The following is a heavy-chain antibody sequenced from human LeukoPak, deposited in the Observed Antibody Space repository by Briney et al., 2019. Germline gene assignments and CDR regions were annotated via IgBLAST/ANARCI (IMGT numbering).Heavy chain of an antibody. CDR1: GYTFTSYA. Sequence: GASVKVSCKASGYTFTSYAMHWVRQAPGQRLEWMGWINAGNGNTKYSQKFQGRVTITRDTSASTAYMELSSLRSEDTAIYYCAKLAASETGEGSWGQGTLVTVSS. J-gene: IGHJ5*02. CDR2: INAGNGNT. V-gene: IGHV1-3*01. D-gene: IGHD6-13*01. CDR3: AKLAASETGEGS.